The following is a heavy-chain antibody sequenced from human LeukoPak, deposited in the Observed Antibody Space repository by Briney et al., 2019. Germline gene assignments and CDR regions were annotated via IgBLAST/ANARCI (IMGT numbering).Heavy chain of an antibody. V-gene: IGHV4-59*01. D-gene: IGHD6-19*01. Sequence: PLETLSLTCTVSGGSISSYYWSWIRQPPGKGLEWIGYIYYSGSTNYNPSLRSRVTISVDTSKNQFSLKLSSVTAADTAVYYCTRDASAWSGWFDPWGQGTLVTVSS. J-gene: IGHJ5*02. CDR3: TRDASAWSGWFDP. CDR1: GGSISSYY. CDR2: IYYSGST.